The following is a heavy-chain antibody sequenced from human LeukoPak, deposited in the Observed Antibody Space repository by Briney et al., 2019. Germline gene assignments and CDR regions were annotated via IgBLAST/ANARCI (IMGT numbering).Heavy chain of an antibody. J-gene: IGHJ4*02. CDR3: AKDQKQWLVPSYYFDY. CDR2: IRYDGSNK. Sequence: GGSLRLSCAASGFTFSSYGMHWVRQAPGKGLEGVAFIRYDGSNKYYADSVKGGFTISRDNSKKTLYLQMNSLRAEDTAVYYCAKDQKQWLVPSYYFDYWGQGTLVTVSS. V-gene: IGHV3-30*02. CDR1: GFTFSSYG. D-gene: IGHD6-19*01.